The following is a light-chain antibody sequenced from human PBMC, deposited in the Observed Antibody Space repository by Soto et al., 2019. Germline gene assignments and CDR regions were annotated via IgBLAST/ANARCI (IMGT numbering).Light chain of an antibody. Sequence: TVMTQSPATLSMSPGDRAALSCSASLNVATNMAWYQQKPGQAPRLLIYGASIRATGVPARFTGSGSGTEFTLTINYLQTEDFAVYYCHQYNTGLRTFGRGTRVEV. CDR3: HQYNTGLRT. J-gene: IGKJ1*01. CDR1: LNVATN. CDR2: GAS. V-gene: IGKV3-15*01.